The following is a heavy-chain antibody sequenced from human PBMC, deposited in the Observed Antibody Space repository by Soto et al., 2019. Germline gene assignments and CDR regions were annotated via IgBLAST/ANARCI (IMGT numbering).Heavy chain of an antibody. V-gene: IGHV3-11*01. CDR2: ISSSGSTI. D-gene: IGHD3-10*01. CDR3: ARDWAGYGSGSYYHRFDP. CDR1: GFTFSDYY. Sequence: KPGGSLRLSCAASGFTFSDYYMSWIRQAPGKGLEWVSYISSSGSTIYYADSVKGRFTISRDNAKNSLYLQMNSLRAEDTAVYYCARDWAGYGSGSYYHRFDPWGQGTLVTVSS. J-gene: IGHJ5*02.